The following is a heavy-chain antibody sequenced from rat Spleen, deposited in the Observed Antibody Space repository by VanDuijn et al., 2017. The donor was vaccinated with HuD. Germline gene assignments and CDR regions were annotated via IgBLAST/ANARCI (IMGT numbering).Heavy chain of an antibody. D-gene: IGHD1-4*01. CDR1: GFSLTSNG. Sequence: QVQLKESGPGLVQPSQTLSLTCTVSGFSLTSNGVSWVRQPPGKGLEWIAAISTGGNTYYNSGLKSRLGISRETSKSQFFLKRNSLQTEDTAIYFCVRERVPGFAFYFDYWGQGVMVTVSS. CDR3: VRERVPGFAFYFDY. V-gene: IGHV2S12*01. J-gene: IGHJ2*01. CDR2: ISTGGNT.